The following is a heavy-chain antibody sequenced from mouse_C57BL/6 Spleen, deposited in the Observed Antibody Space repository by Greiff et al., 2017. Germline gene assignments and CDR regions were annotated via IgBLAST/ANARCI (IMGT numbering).Heavy chain of an antibody. CDR3: ARGDDSYAMDY. CDR1: GYTFTSYW. Sequence: VQLQQPGAELVKPGASVKLSCKASGYTFTSYWMQWVKQRPGQGLEWIGEIDPSDSYTNYNQKFKGKATLTVDTSSSTAYMQLSSLTSEDSAVYYCARGDDSYAMDYWGQGTSVTVSS. V-gene: IGHV1-50*01. CDR2: IDPSDSYT. J-gene: IGHJ4*01.